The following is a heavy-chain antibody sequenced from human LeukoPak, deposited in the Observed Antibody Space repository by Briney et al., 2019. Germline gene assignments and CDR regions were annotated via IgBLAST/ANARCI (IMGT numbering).Heavy chain of an antibody. V-gene: IGHV4-59*01. CDR1: GGSISSYY. CDR3: ARVEQWLVPWFDP. Sequence: SETLSLTCTVSGGSISSYYWSWIRQPPGKGLEWIGYIYYSGTTNYNPFLKSRVTISVDTSKNQFSLKLSSVTAADTAVYYCARVEQWLVPWFDPWGQGTLVTVSS. D-gene: IGHD6-19*01. CDR2: IYYSGTT. J-gene: IGHJ5*02.